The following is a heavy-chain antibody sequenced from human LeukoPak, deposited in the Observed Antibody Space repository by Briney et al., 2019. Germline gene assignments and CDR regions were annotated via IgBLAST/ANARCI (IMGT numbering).Heavy chain of an antibody. V-gene: IGHV3-33*06. Sequence: PGGSLRLSCAASGFTFSNYAVHWVRQAPGTGLELVAVIWFDGTNKYYGDSVRGRFTISRDNSKNRLYLQMNSLRAEDTAVYYCAKARGSGWHDPWYLDYWGQGTLVTVSS. J-gene: IGHJ4*02. CDR2: IWFDGTNK. CDR3: AKARGSGWHDPWYLDY. CDR1: GFTFSNYA. D-gene: IGHD6-19*01.